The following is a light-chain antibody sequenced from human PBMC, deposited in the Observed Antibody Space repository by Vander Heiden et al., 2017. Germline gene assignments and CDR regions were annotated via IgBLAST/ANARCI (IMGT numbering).Light chain of an antibody. CDR1: QIISSNY. CDR3: QHYDNSPPYT. V-gene: IGKV3D-20*01. Sequence: EIVLTQYPATLSLSPGDRATLSCGASQIISSNYLAWYQQKPGLAPRLLIYEAYSRAAGIPDRFSGSVSGADFTLTINRLEPEDFGIYYCQHYDNSPPYTFGQGTKLEIK. J-gene: IGKJ2*01. CDR2: EAY.